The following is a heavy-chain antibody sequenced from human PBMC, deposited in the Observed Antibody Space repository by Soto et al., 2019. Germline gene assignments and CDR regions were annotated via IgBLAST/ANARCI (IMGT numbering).Heavy chain of an antibody. CDR1: GVTFSSFA. Sequence: QVQLVQSGAEVKQPGSSVKVSCQASGVTFSSFAISWVRQAPGQGLEWMGGIIPIFRTQNYAQNFQGRVTSTADESTSSVYMELSRLRSEDTAVYYCARSTGSGFRPGTHRFNWFDPWGQGTLVTVSS. D-gene: IGHD5-12*01. CDR2: IIPIFRTQ. V-gene: IGHV1-69*01. CDR3: ARSTGSGFRPGTHRFNWFDP. J-gene: IGHJ5*02.